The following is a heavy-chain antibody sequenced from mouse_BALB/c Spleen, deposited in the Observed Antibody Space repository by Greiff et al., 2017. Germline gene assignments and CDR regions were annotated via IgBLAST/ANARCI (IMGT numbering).Heavy chain of an antibody. V-gene: IGHV1S132*01. D-gene: IGHD3-2*01. CDR3: ARLQDSSVSLFAY. CDR1: GYTFTSYC. Sequence: VQVVASGAELVKPGASVKLSCKTSGYTFTSYCIPWVQQRPGQGLGWIGEIFPGTGSTYSNEKFKGKATLTIDTSSSPAYMQLSSLTSEDSAVYFCARLQDSSVSLFAYWGQGTLVTVSA. J-gene: IGHJ3*01. CDR2: IFPGTGST.